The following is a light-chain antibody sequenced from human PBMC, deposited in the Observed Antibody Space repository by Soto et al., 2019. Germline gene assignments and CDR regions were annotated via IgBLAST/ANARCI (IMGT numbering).Light chain of an antibody. Sequence: EIVLTQSPGTLSLSPGERATLSCRASQSVNSAYLAWYQQKPGQAPRLLIYGASNRAAGIPDRFSGSGSGTDFTLTISRLEPEDFAVYFCQQYKNWPPVTFGGGTKVEIK. J-gene: IGKJ4*01. CDR3: QQYKNWPPVT. CDR1: QSVNSAY. CDR2: GAS. V-gene: IGKV3-20*01.